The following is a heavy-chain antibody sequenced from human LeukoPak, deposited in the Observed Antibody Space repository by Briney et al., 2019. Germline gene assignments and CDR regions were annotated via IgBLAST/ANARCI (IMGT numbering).Heavy chain of an antibody. CDR1: GGTFSSYA. CDR3: ARDRGERGSSWSLPTHGFDI. CDR2: IVPIFGTT. J-gene: IGHJ3*02. Sequence: SVKVSCKASGGTFSSYAINWVRQAPGQGLEWMGRIVPIFGTTNYAQKFQGRVTITTDESTSTAYMELSSLRSEDTAVYYCARDRGERGSSWSLPTHGFDIWGQGTMVTVSS. V-gene: IGHV1-69*05. D-gene: IGHD6-13*01.